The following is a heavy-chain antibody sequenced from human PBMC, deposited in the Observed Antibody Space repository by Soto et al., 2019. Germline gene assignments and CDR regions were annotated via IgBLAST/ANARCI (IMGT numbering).Heavy chain of an antibody. CDR1: GFTFDDYA. D-gene: IGHD4-17*01. V-gene: IGHV3-9*01. J-gene: IGHJ3*02. CDR2: ISWDIGSI. Sequence: EVQLVESGGGLVQPGRSLRLSCAASGFTFDDYAMHWVRQAPGKCLEWVAGISWDIGSIGYADSVKGRFTISRDNAKNSLYLQMNSLRAEDTALYYCAKWDDYGDRKEAFDIWGQGTMVTVSS. CDR3: AKWDDYGDRKEAFDI.